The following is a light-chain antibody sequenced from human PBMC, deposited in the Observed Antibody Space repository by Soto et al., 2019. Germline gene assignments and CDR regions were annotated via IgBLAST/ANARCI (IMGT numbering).Light chain of an antibody. CDR1: QSVLYSFNNMNY. Sequence: IGMTQRRDWLTGCPGGRANINYKSSQSVLYSFNNMNYLAWFRQKPGQPPQLLIYWASTRESGVPDRFSGSGSGRDFTLTIAGLQRVAVAIYYCHQYLTIPPTFGGGTKVDIK. J-gene: IGKJ4*01. V-gene: IGKV4-1*01. CDR2: WAS. CDR3: HQYLTIPPT.